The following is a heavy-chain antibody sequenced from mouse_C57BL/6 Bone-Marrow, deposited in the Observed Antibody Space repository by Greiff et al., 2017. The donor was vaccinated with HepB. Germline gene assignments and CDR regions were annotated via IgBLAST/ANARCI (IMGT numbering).Heavy chain of an antibody. CDR1: GFTFSSYA. V-gene: IGHV5-9-1*02. J-gene: IGHJ3*01. D-gene: IGHD2-4*01. CDR3: TRDGIYYDYDGTFAY. Sequence: EVQVVESGEGLVKPGGSLKLSCAASGFTFSSYAMSWVRQTPEKRLEWVAYISSGGDYIYYADTVKGRFTISRDNARNTLYLQMSSLKSEDTAMYYCTRDGIYYDYDGTFAYWGQGTLVTVSA. CDR2: ISSGGDYI.